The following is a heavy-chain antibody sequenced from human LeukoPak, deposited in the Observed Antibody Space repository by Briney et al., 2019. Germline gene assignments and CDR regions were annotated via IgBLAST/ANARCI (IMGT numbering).Heavy chain of an antibody. V-gene: IGHV1-69*01. CDR3: ARVRLHDPHDYYYYMDV. J-gene: IGHJ6*03. CDR2: IIPIFGTA. D-gene: IGHD5-24*01. Sequence: GASVKVSCKASGGTFSSYAISWVRQAPGQGLEWMGGIIPIFGTANYAQKFQGRVTITADESTSTAYMELSSLRSEDTAVYYCARVRLHDPHDYYYYMDVWGKGTTVTVSS. CDR1: GGTFSSYA.